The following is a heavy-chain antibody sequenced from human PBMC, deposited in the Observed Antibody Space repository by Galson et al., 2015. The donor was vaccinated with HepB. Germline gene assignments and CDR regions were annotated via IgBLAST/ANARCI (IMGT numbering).Heavy chain of an antibody. J-gene: IGHJ4*02. CDR1: GRTFSNHP. D-gene: IGHD1-14*01. V-gene: IGHV3-30*14. Sequence: SLRLSCAASGRTFSNHPMHWVRQAPGKGLEWVALISYDGSNKYYAASVKGRFTISRDNSKKTLYLQMSGLRADDTAIYFCTAGSAAGRDYWGQGTLVIVSS. CDR3: TAGSAAGRDY. CDR2: ISYDGSNK.